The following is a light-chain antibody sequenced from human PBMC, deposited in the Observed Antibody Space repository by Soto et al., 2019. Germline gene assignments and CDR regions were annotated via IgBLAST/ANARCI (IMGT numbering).Light chain of an antibody. J-gene: IGKJ5*01. V-gene: IGKV3D-11*02. CDR3: QQRGIS. Sequence: EIVLTQSPATLSLSPGERATLSCRASQSVSSYLAWYQQKPGQAPRLLIYDASNRATGIPARFSGSGPGTDFTLTISSLEPEDFAVYYCQQRGISFGQGTRLEIK. CDR1: QSVSSY. CDR2: DAS.